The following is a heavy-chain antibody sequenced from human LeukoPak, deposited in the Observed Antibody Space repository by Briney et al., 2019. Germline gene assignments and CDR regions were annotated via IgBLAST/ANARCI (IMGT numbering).Heavy chain of an antibody. CDR2: IYISGST. J-gene: IGHJ4*02. CDR1: GGSITSYY. V-gene: IGHV4-4*07. Sequence: SETLSLTCTVSGGSITSYYWSWIRQPAGKGLEWIGRIYISGSTNYNPSLKSRVTMSVDTSKNQFSLKLSSVTAADTAVYYCARDRGTWNDDGFDYWGQGTLVTVSS. D-gene: IGHD1-1*01. CDR3: ARDRGTWNDDGFDY.